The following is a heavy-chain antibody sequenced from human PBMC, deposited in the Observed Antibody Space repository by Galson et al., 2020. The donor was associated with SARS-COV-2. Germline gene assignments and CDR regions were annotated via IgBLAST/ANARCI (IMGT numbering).Heavy chain of an antibody. Sequence: VKVSCKASGYTFTNYEINWVRQAPGQGLEWMGWMNPNSGNTGYAQKFQGRVTMTRTTSISTAYMELNSLTSEDTAVYYCARSYDDFATWFDPWGQGTLVTVSS. CDR1: GYTFTNYE. D-gene: IGHD4-17*01. J-gene: IGHJ5*02. CDR3: ARSYDDFATWFDP. CDR2: MNPNSGNT. V-gene: IGHV1-8*01.